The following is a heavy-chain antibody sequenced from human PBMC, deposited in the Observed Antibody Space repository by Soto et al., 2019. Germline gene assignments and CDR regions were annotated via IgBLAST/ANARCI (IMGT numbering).Heavy chain of an antibody. CDR1: GGSINNYY. CDR3: ARHLRPDGSGTYYNVGFDY. CDR2: VYYSGST. D-gene: IGHD3-10*01. Sequence: SETLSLTCTVSGGSINNYYWSWIRQPPGKGLEWIGFVYYSGSTNYNPSLKRRVTISVDTSKNQFSLRLSSVTAADTAVYYCARHLRPDGSGTYYNVGFDYWGQGTLVTVSS. V-gene: IGHV4-59*08. J-gene: IGHJ4*02.